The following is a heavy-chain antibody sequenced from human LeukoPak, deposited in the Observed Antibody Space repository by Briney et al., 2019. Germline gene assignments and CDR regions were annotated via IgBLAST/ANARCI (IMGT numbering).Heavy chain of an antibody. J-gene: IGHJ4*02. V-gene: IGHV3-30*15. CDR2: MSLDGSSI. Sequence: GRSLRLSCVASGFAFNTQAMHWVREAPGKGLEWLAVMSLDGSSIYYADSVRGRFTISRDNSKNTLFLQMSSLRVEDTAVYYCARDRGKLRYLDLWRQGTLLTVSS. CDR1: GFAFNTQA. D-gene: IGHD3-9*01. CDR3: ARDRGKLRYLDL.